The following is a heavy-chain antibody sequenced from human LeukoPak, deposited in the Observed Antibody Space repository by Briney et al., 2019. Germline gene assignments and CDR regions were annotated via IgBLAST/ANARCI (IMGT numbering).Heavy chain of an antibody. V-gene: IGHV4-61*02. CDR2: ISSSGST. D-gene: IGHD3-10*01. CDR1: GDSISSGDYY. Sequence: SQTLSLTCTVSGDSISSGDYYWSWIRQPAGKGLGWIGRISSSGSTNYNPSLKNQVTISVDTSKNQFSPKLSSVTAADTAVYYCARRLGRKFGERFYYYHYLDVWGKGTTVTISS. J-gene: IGHJ6*03. CDR3: ARRLGRKFGERFYYYHYLDV.